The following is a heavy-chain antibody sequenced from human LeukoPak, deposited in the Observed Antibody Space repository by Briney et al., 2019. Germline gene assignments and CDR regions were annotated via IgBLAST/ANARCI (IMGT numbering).Heavy chain of an antibody. V-gene: IGHV1-8*01. CDR1: GYTFTSYD. CDR2: MNPNSGNT. J-gene: IGHJ5*02. CDR3: ARAFWSGYSFWFDP. D-gene: IGHD3-3*01. Sequence: ASVKVSCKASGYTFTSYDINWVRQATGQGLEWMGWMNPNSGNTGYAQKFQGRVTMTRNTSISTAYMELSSLRSEDTAVYYCARAFWSGYSFWFDPWGQGTLVTVSS.